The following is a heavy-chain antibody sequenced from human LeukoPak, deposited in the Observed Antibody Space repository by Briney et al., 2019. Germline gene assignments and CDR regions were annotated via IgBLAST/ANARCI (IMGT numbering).Heavy chain of an antibody. V-gene: IGHV4-39*01. J-gene: IGHJ4*02. D-gene: IGHD3-22*01. CDR3: ARLRYYDSSGPFDY. CDR1: GGSISSSSYY. Sequence: SETLSLTCTVSGGSISSSSYYWGWIRQPPGKGLEWFGSIYYSGSTYYNPSLKSRVTISVDTSKNQFSLKLSSVTAADTAVYYCARLRYYDSSGPFDYWGQGTLVTVSS. CDR2: IYYSGST.